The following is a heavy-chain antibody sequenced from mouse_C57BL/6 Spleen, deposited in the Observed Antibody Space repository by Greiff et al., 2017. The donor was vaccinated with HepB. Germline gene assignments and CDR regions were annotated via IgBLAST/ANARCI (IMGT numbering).Heavy chain of an antibody. V-gene: IGHV3-6*01. D-gene: IGHD2-4*01. CDR2: ISYDGSN. Sequence: DVKLVESGPGLVKPSQSLSLTCSVTGYSITSGYYWNWIRQFPGNKLEWMGYISYDGSNNYNPSLKNRISITRDTSKNQFFLKLNSVTTEDTATYYCARYYDYDAAWFAYWGQGTLVTVSA. CDR1: GYSITSGYY. CDR3: ARYYDYDAAWFAY. J-gene: IGHJ3*01.